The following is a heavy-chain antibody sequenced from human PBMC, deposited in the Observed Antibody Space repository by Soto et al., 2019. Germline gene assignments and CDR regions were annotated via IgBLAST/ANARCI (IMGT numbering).Heavy chain of an antibody. D-gene: IGHD3-10*01. Sequence: QVQLVQSGAEVKKPGASVKVSCKASGYTFTSYGINWVRQAPGQGLEWMGWISAYNGNTNYAPKLQGRVTMTTDTSTTTAYMELRSLTSDDTAVYYCARVSTVWFGAYYYGMDVWGQGTTVTVSS. V-gene: IGHV1-18*01. J-gene: IGHJ6*02. CDR3: ARVSTVWFGAYYYGMDV. CDR2: ISAYNGNT. CDR1: GYTFTSYG.